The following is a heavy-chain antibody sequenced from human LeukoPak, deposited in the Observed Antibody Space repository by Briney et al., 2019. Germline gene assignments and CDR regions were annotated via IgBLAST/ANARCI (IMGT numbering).Heavy chain of an antibody. V-gene: IGHV3-23*01. CDR1: GFSFSSYG. J-gene: IGHJ4*02. CDR3: SKGANIGGDYGVFDH. D-gene: IGHD4-17*01. CDR2: TNGGGDYT. Sequence: GGSLRLSCAASGFSFSSYGMHWVRPAPGTGLEWVSSTNGGGDYTYYADSVRGRFSISRDNADNTLYLQMSSLRADDTAVYYCSKGANIGGDYGVFDHWGQGTLVTVSS.